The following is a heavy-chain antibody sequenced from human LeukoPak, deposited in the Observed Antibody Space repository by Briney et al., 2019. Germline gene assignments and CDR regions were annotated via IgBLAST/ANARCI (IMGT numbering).Heavy chain of an antibody. J-gene: IGHJ4*02. CDR2: IQYSGST. CDR3: ARGYDTSGYYLFGY. CDR1: GGSISSSSYY. Sequence: IPSETLSLTCTVSGGSISSSSYYWGWIRQPPGKGLEWIGSIQYSGSTFYNPSLKSRVTISVGTSKNQFSLNLSSVTAADTAAYYCARGYDTSGYYLFGYWGQGTLVTVSS. V-gene: IGHV4-39*07. D-gene: IGHD3-22*01.